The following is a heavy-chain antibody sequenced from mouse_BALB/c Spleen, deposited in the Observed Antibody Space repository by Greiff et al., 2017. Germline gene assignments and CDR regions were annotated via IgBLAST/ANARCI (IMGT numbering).Heavy chain of an antibody. J-gene: IGHJ1*01. CDR3: ARVTTDWYFDV. CDR1: GFTFSSYA. CDR2: ISSGGST. Sequence: EVKLEESGGGLVKPGGSLKLSCAASGFTFSSYAMSWVRQTPEKRLEWVASISSGGSTYYPDSVKGRFTISRDNARNILYLQMSSLRSEDTAMYYCARVTTDWYFDVWGAGTTVTVSS. V-gene: IGHV5-6-5*01. D-gene: IGHD2-1*01.